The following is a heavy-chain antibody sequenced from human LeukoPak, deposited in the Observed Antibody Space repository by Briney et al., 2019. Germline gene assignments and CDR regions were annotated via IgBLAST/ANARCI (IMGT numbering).Heavy chain of an antibody. V-gene: IGHV3-23*01. Sequence: GGSLRLSCAASGFTFSRYWISWVRQAPGKGLEWVSAISGSGGSTYYADSVKGRFTISRDNSKNTLYLQMNSLRAEDTAVYYCATSDVDIVATIPLGAFDIWGQGAMVTVSS. D-gene: IGHD5-12*01. CDR2: ISGSGGST. CDR1: GFTFSRYW. CDR3: ATSDVDIVATIPLGAFDI. J-gene: IGHJ3*02.